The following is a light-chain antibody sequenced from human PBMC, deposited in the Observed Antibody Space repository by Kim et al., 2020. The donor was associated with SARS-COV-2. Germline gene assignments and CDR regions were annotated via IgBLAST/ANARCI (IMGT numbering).Light chain of an antibody. CDR3: QHSVS. Sequence: PATLTVSPGERVTLSCRASQNVGSHFAWYQQKPGQAPRLLICDASNRAAGIPARFSGGGYGTDFTLTISSLEPEDFAVYYCQHSVSFGGGTKLEI. J-gene: IGKJ4*01. CDR1: QNVGSH. CDR2: DAS. V-gene: IGKV3-11*01.